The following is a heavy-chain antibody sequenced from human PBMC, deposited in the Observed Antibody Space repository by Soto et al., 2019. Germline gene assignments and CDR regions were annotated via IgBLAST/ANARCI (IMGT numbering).Heavy chain of an antibody. D-gene: IGHD6-19*01. J-gene: IGHJ4*02. CDR1: GFTFSSYS. CDR3: ARDNGSSEDGNHPYYFDY. V-gene: IGHV3-21*01. Sequence: PGGSLRLSCAASGFTFSSYSMNWVRQAPGKGLEWVSSISSSSSYIYYADSVKGRFTISRDNAKNSLYLQMSGLRAEDTAVYYCARDNGSSEDGNHPYYFDYWGQGTLVTVSS. CDR2: ISSSSSYI.